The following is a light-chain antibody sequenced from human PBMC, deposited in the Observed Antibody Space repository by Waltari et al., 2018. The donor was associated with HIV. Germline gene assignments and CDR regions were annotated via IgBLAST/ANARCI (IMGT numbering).Light chain of an antibody. J-gene: IGKJ4*01. CDR3: QYLDSFPL. Sequence: DIQLTQSPSFLSASVGDRVTITCRASRGITTYLAWHHQKPGKAPKLLIYGASTLETGVPSRFSGSASGTECTLTIDTLQPEDFATYYCQYLDSFPLFGGGTKVEVK. CDR2: GAS. CDR1: RGITTY. V-gene: IGKV1-9*01.